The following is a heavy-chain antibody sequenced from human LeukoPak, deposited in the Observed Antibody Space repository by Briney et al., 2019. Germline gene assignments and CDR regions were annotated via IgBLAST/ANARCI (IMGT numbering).Heavy chain of an antibody. V-gene: IGHV4-61*02. Sequence: SETLSLTCTVSGGSISSGSYYWSWIRQPAGKGLEWIGRIYTSGSTSYNPSLKSRVTISVDTSKNQFSLKLSSVTAADTAVYYCAREEYYYDSSGDFFDYWGQGTLVTVSS. D-gene: IGHD3-22*01. CDR2: IYTSGST. CDR3: AREEYYYDSSGDFFDY. CDR1: GGSISSGSYY. J-gene: IGHJ4*02.